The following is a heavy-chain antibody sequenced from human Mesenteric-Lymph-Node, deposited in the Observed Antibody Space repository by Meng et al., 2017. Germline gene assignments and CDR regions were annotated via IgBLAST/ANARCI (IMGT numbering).Heavy chain of an antibody. V-gene: IGHV3-43D*03. CDR2: ISWDGGST. CDR3: ARALVVGATYYYGMDV. J-gene: IGHJ6*02. D-gene: IGHD1-26*01. Sequence: GGSLRLSCAASGFTFDDYAMHWVRQAPGKGLEWVSLISWDGGSTYYADSVKGRFTISRDNAKNSLYLQMNSLRAEDTAVYYCARALVVGATYYYGMDVWGQGTTVTVSS. CDR1: GFTFDDYA.